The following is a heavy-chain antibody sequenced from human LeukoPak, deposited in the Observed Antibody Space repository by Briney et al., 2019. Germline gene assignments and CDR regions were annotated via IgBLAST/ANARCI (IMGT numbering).Heavy chain of an antibody. CDR3: AIIPTGRDSAVLCSY. D-gene: IGHD2-15*01. V-gene: IGHV3-23*01. J-gene: IGHJ4*02. CDR1: GFTFSSYP. Sequence: PGGSLTLSCAASGFTFSSYPVRWLRQAPGEGLEWVSAFNGSGGSTYYADSVKGRFTISRDNSKNTLYLQMKSLRAEDTAVYSCAIIPTGRDSAVLCSYWGQGTLVTVSS. CDR2: FNGSGGST.